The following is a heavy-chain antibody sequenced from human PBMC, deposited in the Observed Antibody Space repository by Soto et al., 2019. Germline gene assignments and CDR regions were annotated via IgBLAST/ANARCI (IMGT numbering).Heavy chain of an antibody. J-gene: IGHJ4*02. Sequence: GGSLRLSCAASGFTFSSYSMNWVRQAPGKGLEWVSSISSSSYIYYADSVKGRFTISRDNAKNSLYLQMNSLRAEYTFFYYCNKDVRGSQSSFFLEYWGLGTLVTVSS. CDR3: NKDVRGSQSSFFLEY. D-gene: IGHD3-16*01. CDR2: ISSSSYI. V-gene: IGHV3-21*04. CDR1: GFTFSSYS.